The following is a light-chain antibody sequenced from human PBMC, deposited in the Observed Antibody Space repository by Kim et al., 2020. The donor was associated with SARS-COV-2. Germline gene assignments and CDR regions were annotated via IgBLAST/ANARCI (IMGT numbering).Light chain of an antibody. Sequence: APGQTARITCGGDNIGGETVLWYRQKPGQAPVLVIFYDNDRPSGIPARFSGSKSGNTATLTISRVEVGDEADYFCQVWHGGSHHVIFGGGTKLTVL. V-gene: IGLV3-21*04. CDR1: NIGGET. CDR3: QVWHGGSHHVI. CDR2: YDN. J-gene: IGLJ2*01.